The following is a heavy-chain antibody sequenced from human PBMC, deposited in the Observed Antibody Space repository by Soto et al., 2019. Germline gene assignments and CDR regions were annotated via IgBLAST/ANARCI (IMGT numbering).Heavy chain of an antibody. J-gene: IGHJ3*01. CDR3: ARFFGNAFDV. V-gene: IGHV4-39*02. Sequence: QLQLQESGPGLVKPSETLSLTCSVSGGSISTDSYNWDWIRQSPGKGLEWIGTIYYDGPPSYNPSLQSQVTISVDTSRNHFSLKVKSVTAADTAMYYCARFFGNAFDVWGQGTMVKVSS. D-gene: IGHD3-3*01. CDR1: GGSISTDSYN. CDR2: IYYDGPP.